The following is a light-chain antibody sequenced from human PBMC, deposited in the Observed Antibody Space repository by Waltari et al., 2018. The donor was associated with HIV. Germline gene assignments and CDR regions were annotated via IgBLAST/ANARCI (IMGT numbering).Light chain of an antibody. V-gene: IGKV1-27*01. J-gene: IGKJ4*01. CDR1: QDIRHY. Sequence: DFQMTQSPSSLSAFVGARVTITCRASQDIRHYVAWYQQKSGRVPKLLIHSASTLQSGVPSRFSGSTSGTEFTLTINSLQPDDVATYYCQKYNSVVSFGGGTKVEI. CDR3: QKYNSVVS. CDR2: SAS.